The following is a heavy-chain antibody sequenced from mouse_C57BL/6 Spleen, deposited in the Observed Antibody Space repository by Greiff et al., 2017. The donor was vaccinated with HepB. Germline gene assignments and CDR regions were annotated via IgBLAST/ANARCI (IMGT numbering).Heavy chain of an antibody. J-gene: IGHJ1*03. D-gene: IGHD2-3*01. CDR1: GYAFSSSW. CDR2: IYPGDGDT. CDR3: ARSYEGYFDV. V-gene: IGHV1-82*01. Sequence: QVQLQQSGPELVKPGASVKISCKASGYAFSSSWMNWVKQRPGKGLEWIGRIYPGDGDTNYNGKFKGKATLTADKSSSTAYMQLSSLTSEDSAVYFCARSYEGYFDVWGTGTTVTVSS.